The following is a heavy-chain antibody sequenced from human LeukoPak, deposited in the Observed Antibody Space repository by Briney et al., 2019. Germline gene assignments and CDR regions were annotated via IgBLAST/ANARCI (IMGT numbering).Heavy chain of an antibody. J-gene: IGHJ6*01. CDR2: ISGSGGST. V-gene: IGHV3-23*01. CDR3: AKDRYSGSYAYGMDV. Sequence: GGSLRLSCAASGFTFSSYAMSWVRDAPGKGLEGVSAISGSGGSTYYAEFVKGRFTISRDNSKNTLYLKMNSLRAEDTAVYYCAKDRYSGSYAYGMDVWGQGTTVTVSS. CDR1: GFTFSSYA. D-gene: IGHD1-26*01.